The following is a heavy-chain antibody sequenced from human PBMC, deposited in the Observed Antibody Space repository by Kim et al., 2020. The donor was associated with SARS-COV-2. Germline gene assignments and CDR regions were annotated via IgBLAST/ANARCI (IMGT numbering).Heavy chain of an antibody. Sequence: ASVKVSCKASGYTFTSYAMHWVRQAPGQRLEWMGWINAGNGNTKYSQKFQGRVTITRDTSASTAYMELSSLRSEDTAVYYCARTAPGGRRYYYYYGMDVWGQGTTVTVSS. CDR3: ARTAPGGRRYYYYYGMDV. D-gene: IGHD3-16*01. CDR1: GYTFTSYA. J-gene: IGHJ6*02. V-gene: IGHV1-3*01. CDR2: INAGNGNT.